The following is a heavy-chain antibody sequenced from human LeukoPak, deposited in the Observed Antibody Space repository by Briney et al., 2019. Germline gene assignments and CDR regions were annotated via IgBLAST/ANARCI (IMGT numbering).Heavy chain of an antibody. CDR2: IYPGDSDT. Sequence: GESLKISCRGSGYSFTTYWIGWVRQMPGKGLEWMGIIYPGDSDTCYTPSFQGQVTMSADKSINTAYLQWSSLKASDTAMYYCARRQGCSSTSCPPDYWGQGTLVTVSP. D-gene: IGHD2-2*01. CDR3: ARRQGCSSTSCPPDY. CDR1: GYSFTTYW. V-gene: IGHV5-51*01. J-gene: IGHJ4*02.